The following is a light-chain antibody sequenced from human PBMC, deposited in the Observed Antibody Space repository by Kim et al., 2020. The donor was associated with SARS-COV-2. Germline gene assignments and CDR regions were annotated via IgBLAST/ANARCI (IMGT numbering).Light chain of an antibody. Sequence: SASIGERVPITCRASQSISNWLAWYQHKPGKAPTILIYDGSSLEGGVPSRFSGGGSGTDFTLTLNSLQPDDFATYYCQQYNTYPYTFGQGTKLEI. J-gene: IGKJ2*01. V-gene: IGKV1-5*01. CDR3: QQYNTYPYT. CDR1: QSISNW. CDR2: DGS.